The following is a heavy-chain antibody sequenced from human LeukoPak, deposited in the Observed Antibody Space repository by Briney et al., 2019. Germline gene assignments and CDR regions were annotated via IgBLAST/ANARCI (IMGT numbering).Heavy chain of an antibody. Sequence: GGSLRLSCAASGFTFSSYSMNWVRQAPGKGLEWVSYISSSSSTIYYADSVKGRFTISRDNAKNSLYLQMNSLRAEDTAVYYCARLVGAAAGRNWFDPWGQGTLVTVSS. D-gene: IGHD6-13*01. V-gene: IGHV3-48*01. CDR2: ISSSSSTI. CDR3: ARLVGAAAGRNWFDP. CDR1: GFTFSSYS. J-gene: IGHJ5*02.